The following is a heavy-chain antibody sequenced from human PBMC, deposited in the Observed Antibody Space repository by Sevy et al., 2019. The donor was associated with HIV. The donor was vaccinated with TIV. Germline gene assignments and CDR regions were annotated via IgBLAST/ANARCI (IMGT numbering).Heavy chain of an antibody. CDR2: ISGSGGST. CDR3: ARHSDYGDYVRAFDI. D-gene: IGHD4-17*01. CDR1: GFTFSSYA. J-gene: IGHJ3*02. Sequence: GGSLRLSCAASGFTFSSYAMSWVRQAPGKGLEWVSAISGSGGSTYYADSVKGRFTISRDNSKNTLYLQMNSRRAEDTAVYYCARHSDYGDYVRAFDIWGQGTMVTVSS. V-gene: IGHV3-23*01.